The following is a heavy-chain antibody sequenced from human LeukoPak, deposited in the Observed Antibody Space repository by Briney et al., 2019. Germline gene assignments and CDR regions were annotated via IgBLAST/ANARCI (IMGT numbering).Heavy chain of an antibody. CDR1: GFTFSSYA. Sequence: GGSLRLSCAASGFTFSSYAMSWVRQAPGKGLEWVSAISGSGGSTYYADSVKGRFTISRDNSKNTLYLQMNSLRAEDTAVYYCAKDPRPDYIAVAGNRDYWGQGTLVTVSS. CDR2: ISGSGGST. D-gene: IGHD6-19*01. J-gene: IGHJ4*02. CDR3: AKDPRPDYIAVAGNRDY. V-gene: IGHV3-23*01.